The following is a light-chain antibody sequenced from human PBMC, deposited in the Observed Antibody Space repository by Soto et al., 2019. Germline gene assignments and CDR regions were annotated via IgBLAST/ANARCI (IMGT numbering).Light chain of an antibody. CDR1: QSINRY. V-gene: IGKV3-11*01. Sequence: ELVLTQSPATLSLSPGERVKLSCRASQSINRYLAWYQQKPGQAPRLLIYDASERATGVPARFSGSGSGTDFTLTISRLEPEDFALYYCQQYGSTPWTFGQGTKVDIK. CDR3: QQYGSTPWT. J-gene: IGKJ1*01. CDR2: DAS.